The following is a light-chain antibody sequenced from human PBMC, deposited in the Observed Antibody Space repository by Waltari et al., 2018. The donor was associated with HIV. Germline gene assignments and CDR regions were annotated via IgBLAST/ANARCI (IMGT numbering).Light chain of an antibody. J-gene: IGLJ3*02. CDR1: LGSVPTHSY. CDR2: STN. CDR3: VLYMGSGIWV. Sequence: QTVVTQEPSFSVSPGGPVTLTCGFSLGSVPTHSYPSWYQQTPGQAPRTLIYSTNSRSSGVPDRFSGSILGNKAALTITGAQADDESEYHCVLYMGSGIWVFGGGTKLTVL. V-gene: IGLV8-61*01.